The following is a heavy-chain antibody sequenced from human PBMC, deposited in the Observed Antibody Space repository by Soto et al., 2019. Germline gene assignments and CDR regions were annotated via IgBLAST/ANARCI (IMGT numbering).Heavy chain of an antibody. Sequence: PSQTLSRTCTLSRSPISSGDYYWSWIRQPPGKDLEWIGYIYYSGSTYYNPSLKSRVTISVDTSKNQFSLKPSSVTAADTAVYYCASERAYGGGDCQNDPFGIWRQGTTVSV. CDR3: ASERAYGGGDCQNDPFGI. D-gene: IGHD2-21*02. V-gene: IGHV4-30-4*01. CDR1: RSPISSGDYY. J-gene: IGHJ3*02. CDR2: IYYSGST.